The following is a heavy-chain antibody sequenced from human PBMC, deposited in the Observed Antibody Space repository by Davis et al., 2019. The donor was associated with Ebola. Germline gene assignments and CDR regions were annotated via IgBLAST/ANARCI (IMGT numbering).Heavy chain of an antibody. J-gene: IGHJ4*02. D-gene: IGHD5-18*01. Sequence: MPSETLSLTCTVSGGSISSSSYYWGWIRQPPGKGLVWIGSIYYSGSTYYNPSLKSRVTISVDTSKSQFSLKLSSVTAADTAVYYCARRGYSYGPLGPFDYWGQGTLVTVSS. CDR1: GGSISSSSYY. CDR2: IYYSGST. V-gene: IGHV4-39*01. CDR3: ARRGYSYGPLGPFDY.